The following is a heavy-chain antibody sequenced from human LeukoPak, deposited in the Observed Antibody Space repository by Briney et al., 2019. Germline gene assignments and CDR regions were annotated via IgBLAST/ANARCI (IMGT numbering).Heavy chain of an antibody. V-gene: IGHV1-2*02. CDR2: INPNNGDT. Sequence: WASVKVSCKTSGYTFSDYHMHWVRQAPGQGLEWMGWINPNNGDTNYAQSFRGRVTMTRDTSIGTAFMELSGLRSGDTAIYFCARDSIVGALGFDYWAKGTLVSVPS. CDR1: GYTFSDYH. D-gene: IGHD2-21*01. J-gene: IGHJ4*02. CDR3: ARDSIVGALGFDY.